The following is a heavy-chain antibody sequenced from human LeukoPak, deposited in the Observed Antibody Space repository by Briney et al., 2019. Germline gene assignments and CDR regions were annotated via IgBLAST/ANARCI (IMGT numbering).Heavy chain of an antibody. CDR2: ISYDGSNK. D-gene: IGHD2-21*02. J-gene: IGHJ4*02. CDR3: AKVVAYCGGDCYLGGGYFDY. Sequence: GGSLRLSCAASGFTFSSYGMHWVRQAPGKGLEWVAVISYDGSNKYYADSVKGRFTISRDNSKNTLYLQMNSLRAEDTAVYYCAKVVAYCGGDCYLGGGYFDYWGQGTLVTVSS. CDR1: GFTFSSYG. V-gene: IGHV3-30*18.